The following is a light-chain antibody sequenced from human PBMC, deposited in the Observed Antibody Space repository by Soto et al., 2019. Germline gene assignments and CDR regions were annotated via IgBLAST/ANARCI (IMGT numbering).Light chain of an antibody. J-gene: IGKJ2*01. CDR2: GAS. CDR1: QSGSSSN. V-gene: IGKV3-20*01. Sequence: EIVLTQSPGTLSLSPGERATLSCRASQSGSSSNLAWYQQNPGQAPRLIINGASTRATGTPDRFSGSGSGTDFTLAISSLEAEDFAVYYCQHDGRSPPYTFGQGTKLEIK. CDR3: QHDGRSPPYT.